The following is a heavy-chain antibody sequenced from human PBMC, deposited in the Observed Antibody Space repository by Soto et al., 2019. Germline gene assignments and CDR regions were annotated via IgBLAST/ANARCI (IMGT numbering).Heavy chain of an antibody. D-gene: IGHD2-8*01. CDR1: GGSFGNYY. V-gene: IGHV4-59*01. J-gene: IGHJ6*02. CDR2: IIYSGST. CDR3: ARVLVDGNYYYGMDV. Sequence: PSETLSLTCTVSGGSFGNYYWNWVRQPPGKGLEWIGDIIYSGSTNYSPSLKSRVTLLVDTSKNQFSLKLSSVTAADTAAYYCARVLVDGNYYYGMDVWGQGTTVTVSS.